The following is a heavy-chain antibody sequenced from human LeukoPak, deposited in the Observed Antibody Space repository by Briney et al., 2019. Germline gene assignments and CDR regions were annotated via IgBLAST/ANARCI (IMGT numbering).Heavy chain of an antibody. J-gene: IGHJ3*02. CDR1: GFTFSSYE. D-gene: IGHD6-13*01. CDR2: ISSSGSTI. CDR3: ARVRAAAGDAFDI. V-gene: IGHV3-48*03. Sequence: GGSLRLSCAASGFTFSSYEMNWVRQAPGKRLEWVSYISSSGSTIYYADSVKGRFTISRDNAKNSLYLQMNSLRAEDTAVYYCARVRAAAGDAFDIWGQGTMVTVSS.